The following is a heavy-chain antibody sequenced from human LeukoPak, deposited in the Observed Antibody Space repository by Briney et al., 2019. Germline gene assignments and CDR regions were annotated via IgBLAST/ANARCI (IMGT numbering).Heavy chain of an antibody. J-gene: IGHJ4*02. V-gene: IGHV1-69*04. D-gene: IGHD3-22*01. CDR1: GGTFSSYA. CDR2: IIPILGIA. Sequence: GASVKVSCKASGGTFSSYAMSWVRQAPGQGLEWMGRIIPILGIANYAQKFQGRVTITADKSTSTAYMELSSLRSEDTAVYYCARALDYYDSSGYYPYWGQGTLVTVSS. CDR3: ARALDYYDSSGYYPY.